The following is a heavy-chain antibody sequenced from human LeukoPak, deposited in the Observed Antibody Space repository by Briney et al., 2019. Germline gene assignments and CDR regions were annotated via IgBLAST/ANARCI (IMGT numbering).Heavy chain of an antibody. D-gene: IGHD3-10*01. CDR3: ARGPAGLIDGSGSPYYYYGMDV. V-gene: IGHV1-46*01. CDR1: GYTFTSYY. J-gene: IGHJ6*02. CDR2: INPSGGST. Sequence: GASVKVSCKASGYTFTSYYMHWVRQAPGQGLEWMGIINPSGGSTSYAQKFQGRVTMTRDTSTSTVYMELSSLRSEDTAVYYCARGPAGLIDGSGSPYYYYGMDVWGQGTTVTVSS.